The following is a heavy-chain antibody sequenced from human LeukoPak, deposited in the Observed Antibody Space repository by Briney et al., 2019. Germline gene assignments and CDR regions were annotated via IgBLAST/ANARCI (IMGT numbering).Heavy chain of an antibody. J-gene: IGHJ4*02. CDR1: GLTLRTFL. V-gene: IGHV3-7*03. D-gene: IGHD2-21*01. CDR2: IKQDGYEK. CDR3: VDGASLLY. Sequence: GGALRLSYAVSGLTLRTFLMAWVRQAPGKGVEWVATIKQDGYEKHHVDSVRGRFTISRDNAKNLLYLQMNSLTVEDTAVYHCVDGASLLYRGQGTLVSVSS.